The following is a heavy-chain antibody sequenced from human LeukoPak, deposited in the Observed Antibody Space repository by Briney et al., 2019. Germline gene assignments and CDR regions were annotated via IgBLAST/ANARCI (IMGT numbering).Heavy chain of an antibody. Sequence: PGGSLRLSCAASGFTFSRYWMSWVRQAPGKGLEWVAFIESDGSIKNYADSVKGRFTISRDNFKNTLYLQMERLRDGDMAVYYCARDQYRSSNWFDYWGQGALVTVSS. D-gene: IGHD6-6*01. CDR1: GFTFSRYW. J-gene: IGHJ5*01. CDR3: ARDQYRSSNWFDY. CDR2: IESDGSIK. V-gene: IGHV3-30*02.